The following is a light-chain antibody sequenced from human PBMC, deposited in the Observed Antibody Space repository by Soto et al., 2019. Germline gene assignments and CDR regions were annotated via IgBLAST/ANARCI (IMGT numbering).Light chain of an antibody. CDR3: AAWDDSLSGGV. Sequence: QSVLTQPPSASGTPGQRVTISCSGVSSNIGINYVYWYQQLPGTAPKLLIYRNNQRLSGVPDRFSGSKSGTSASLAISGLRSDDEADYYCAAWDDSLSGGVFGGGTKLTVL. V-gene: IGLV1-47*01. J-gene: IGLJ2*01. CDR1: SSNIGINY. CDR2: RNN.